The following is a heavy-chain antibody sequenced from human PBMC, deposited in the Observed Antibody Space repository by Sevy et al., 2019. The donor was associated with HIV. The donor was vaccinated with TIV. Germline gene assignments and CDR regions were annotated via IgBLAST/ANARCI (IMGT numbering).Heavy chain of an antibody. CDR2: IYTSGST. J-gene: IGHJ6*02. V-gene: IGHV4-4*07. CDR1: GGSISSYY. Sequence: SETLSLTCTVSGGSISSYYWSWIRQPAGKGLEWIGLIYTSGSTNYNPSLKSRVTMSVDTSKNQFSLKLSSVTAADTAVYYCARDIPIVVVPAVNYGMDVWGQGTTVTVSS. D-gene: IGHD2-2*01. CDR3: ARDIPIVVVPAVNYGMDV.